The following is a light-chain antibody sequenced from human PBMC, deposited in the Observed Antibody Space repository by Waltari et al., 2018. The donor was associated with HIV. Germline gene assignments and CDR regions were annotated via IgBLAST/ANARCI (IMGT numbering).Light chain of an antibody. J-gene: IGKJ1*01. CDR1: QGITYST. Sequence: DIVVTQSPATLSSSPGEKATLSCRASQGITYSTLAWYQQTTGPAPRLLISGASTRATGIPARFSGSESGTEFTLCTISLQSEEFAIHFCQEYDEYRRTFCQGTKVE. CDR2: GAS. CDR3: QEYDEYRRT. V-gene: IGKV3D-15*01.